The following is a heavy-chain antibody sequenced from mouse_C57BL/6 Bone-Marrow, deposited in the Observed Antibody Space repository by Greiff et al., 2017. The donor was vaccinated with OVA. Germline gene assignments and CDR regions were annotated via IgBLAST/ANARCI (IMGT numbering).Heavy chain of an antibody. D-gene: IGHD1-1*01. V-gene: IGHV1-26*01. CDR3: ARKGGSSYWYFDV. CDR2: INPNNGGT. J-gene: IGHJ1*03. Sequence: EVQLQQSGPELVKPGASVKISCKASGYTFTDYYMNWVKQSPGKSLEWIGDINPNNGGTSYNQKFKGKATLTVDKSSSTAYMELRSLTSEDSAVYYCARKGGSSYWYFDVWGTGTTVTVSS. CDR1: GYTFTDYY.